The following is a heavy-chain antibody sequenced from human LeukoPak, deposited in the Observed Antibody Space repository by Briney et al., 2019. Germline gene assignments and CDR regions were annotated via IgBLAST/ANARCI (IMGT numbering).Heavy chain of an antibody. CDR2: IYYSGST. Sequence: SETLSLTCTVSGGSISSYYWSWIRQPPGKGLEWIGYIYYSGSTNYNPSLKSRVTISVDTSKNQFSLKLSSVTAADTAVYYCARALGYCSSTSCLHYYYYMDVWGKGTTVTVSS. V-gene: IGHV4-59*01. CDR3: ARALGYCSSTSCLHYYYYMDV. CDR1: GGSISSYY. D-gene: IGHD2-2*01. J-gene: IGHJ6*03.